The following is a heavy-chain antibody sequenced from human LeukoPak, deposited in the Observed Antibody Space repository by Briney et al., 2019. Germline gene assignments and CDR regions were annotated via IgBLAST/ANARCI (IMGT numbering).Heavy chain of an antibody. D-gene: IGHD5-18*01. V-gene: IGHV1-46*01. CDR3: ARENSGYSYGYDYYYYYMDV. CDR2: INPSGGST. Sequence: ASVKVSCKASGGTFSSYAISWVRQAPGQGLEWMGIINPSGGSTSYAQKFQGRVTMTRDTSTSTVYMELSSLRSEDTAVYYCARENSGYSYGYDYYYYYMDVWGKGTTVTVSS. J-gene: IGHJ6*03. CDR1: GGTFSSYA.